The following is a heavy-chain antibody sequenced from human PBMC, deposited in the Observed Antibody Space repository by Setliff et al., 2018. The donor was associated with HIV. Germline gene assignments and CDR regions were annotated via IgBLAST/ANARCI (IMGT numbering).Heavy chain of an antibody. CDR2: IYYSGGT. V-gene: IGHV4-31*03. CDR3: ARGYPVSYYYYMDV. Sequence: SETLSLTCTVSGGSISSGGYYWSWIRQHPGKGLEWIGYIYYSGGTYYNPSLKSRVTISVDTSKNQFSLKLSSVTAADTAVYYCARGYPVSYYYYMDVWGKGTTVTVSS. J-gene: IGHJ6*03. CDR1: GGSISSGGYY. D-gene: IGHD3-16*02.